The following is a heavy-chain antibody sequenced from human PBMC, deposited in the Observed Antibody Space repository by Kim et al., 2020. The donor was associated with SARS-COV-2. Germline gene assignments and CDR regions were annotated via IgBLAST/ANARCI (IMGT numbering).Heavy chain of an antibody. J-gene: IGHJ4*02. CDR3: ARAGDYGDNLGYFDY. CDR1: GDSTSSGGYY. D-gene: IGHD4-17*01. Sequence: SETLSLTCTVSGDSTSSGGYYWSWIRQHPGKGLEWIGYISYSGRTYYNPSLKSRLTISVDTAEDQFSLRLSSVTAADTAVYYCARAGDYGDNLGYFDYWGQGTLVTVSS. V-gene: IGHV4-31*03. CDR2: ISYSGRT.